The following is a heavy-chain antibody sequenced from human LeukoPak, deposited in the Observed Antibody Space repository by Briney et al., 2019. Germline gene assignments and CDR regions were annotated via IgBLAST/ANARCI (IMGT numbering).Heavy chain of an antibody. D-gene: IGHD6-19*01. CDR3: ARVSSGWYPDY. V-gene: IGHV4-59*01. CDR2: IYYSGST. CDR1: GGSISSYH. Sequence: SETLSLTCTVSGGSISSYHWSWIRQPPGKGLEWIGYIYYSGSTNYNPSLKSRVTISVDTSKNQFSLKLSSVTAADTAVYYCARVSSGWYPDYWGQGTLVTVSS. J-gene: IGHJ4*02.